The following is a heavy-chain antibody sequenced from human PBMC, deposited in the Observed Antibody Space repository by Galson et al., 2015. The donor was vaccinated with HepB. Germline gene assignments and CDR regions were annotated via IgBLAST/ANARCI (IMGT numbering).Heavy chain of an antibody. CDR2: ISGSGGST. D-gene: IGHD1-1*01. V-gene: IGHV3-23*01. CDR1: GITFSNYA. J-gene: IGHJ4*02. Sequence: SLRLSCAASGITFSNYAMSWVRQAPGKGLEWVSAISGSGGSTYYADSVKGRFTVSRDNSKNTLYLQLNSLRAEDTAVYYCANKGEYNACRIDDYWGQGTLVTVSS. CDR3: ANKGEYNACRIDDY.